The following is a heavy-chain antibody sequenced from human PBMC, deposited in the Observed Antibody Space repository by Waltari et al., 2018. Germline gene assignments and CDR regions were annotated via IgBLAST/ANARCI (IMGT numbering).Heavy chain of an antibody. CDR2: IRSRSSNR. Sequence: EVQLVESGGGLVKPGGSLRLSCATSGFTFSTYTMNWVRQAPGKGLEWVSSIRSRSSNRYYADSVKGRFTISRDNAKNSMYMQLNSLRVEDTAIYYCARGVSITETPWFAYWGQGTLVTVSS. CDR1: GFTFSTYT. D-gene: IGHD5-12*01. CDR3: ARGVSITETPWFAY. V-gene: IGHV3-21*02. J-gene: IGHJ4*02.